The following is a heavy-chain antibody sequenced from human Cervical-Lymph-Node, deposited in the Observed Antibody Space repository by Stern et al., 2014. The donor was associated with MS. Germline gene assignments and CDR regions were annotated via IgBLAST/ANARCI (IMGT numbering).Heavy chain of an antibody. V-gene: IGHV1-69*09. CDR1: GGTFSSDA. CDR3: ARDPHKGY. Sequence: MQLVESGAEVKKPGSSVKVSCKASGGTFSSDAISWVRQAPGQGLEWMGRIIPFLGIADYAQNFQGKVTITADRSTSTAYMEVSSLRSEDTAVYYCARDPHKGYWGQGTLVTVSS. J-gene: IGHJ4*02. CDR2: IIPFLGIA.